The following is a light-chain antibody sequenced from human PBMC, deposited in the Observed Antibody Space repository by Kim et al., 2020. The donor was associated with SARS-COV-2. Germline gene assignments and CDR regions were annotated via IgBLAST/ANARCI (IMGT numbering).Light chain of an antibody. Sequence: QSVTISCTGTSSDVGGYNYVSWYQQHPGKAPKLMIYDVSKRPSGVPDRFSGAKSGNTASLTISGLQAEDEADYYCCSYAGSYTRVFGGGTKLTVL. J-gene: IGLJ3*02. V-gene: IGLV2-11*01. CDR3: CSYAGSYTRV. CDR1: SSDVGGYNY. CDR2: DVS.